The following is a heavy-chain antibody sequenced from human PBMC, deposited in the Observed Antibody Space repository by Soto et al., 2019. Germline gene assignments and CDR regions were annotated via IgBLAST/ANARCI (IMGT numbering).Heavy chain of an antibody. CDR1: GGYIRSGGYS. D-gene: IGHD3-10*01. V-gene: IGHV4-30-2*01. Sequence: SETLSLTCAVSGGYIRSGGYSWSWIRKPPGKGLEWIGYIYHSGSTYYNPSLKSRVTISVDRSKNQFSLKLSSVTAADTAVYYCARDVRVRGDTYYFDYWGQGTLVTVSS. J-gene: IGHJ4*02. CDR3: ARDVRVRGDTYYFDY. CDR2: IYHSGST.